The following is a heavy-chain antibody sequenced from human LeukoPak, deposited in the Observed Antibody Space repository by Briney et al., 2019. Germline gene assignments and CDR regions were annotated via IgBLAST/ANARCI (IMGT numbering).Heavy chain of an antibody. CDR3: ARAQDFDY. CDR2: INHSGST. Sequence: PSETLSLTCAVYGGSFSGYYWSWIRQPPGKGLEWIGEINHSGSTNYNPSLKSRVTISVDTSKNQFSLKLSSVTAADTAVHYCARAQDFDYWGQGTLVTVSS. CDR1: GGSFSGYY. V-gene: IGHV4-34*01. J-gene: IGHJ4*02.